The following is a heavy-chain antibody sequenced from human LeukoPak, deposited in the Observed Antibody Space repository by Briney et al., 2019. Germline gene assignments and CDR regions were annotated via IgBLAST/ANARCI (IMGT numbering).Heavy chain of an antibody. CDR1: GYTFTSYD. CDR2: MNPNSGNT. Sequence: GASVKVSCKASGYTFTSYDINWVRQATGQGLEWMGWMNPNSGNTGHAQKFQGRVTMTRNTSISTAYMELSSLRSEDTAVYYCARAVTVAGTSDYWGQGTLVTVSS. D-gene: IGHD6-19*01. V-gene: IGHV1-8*01. J-gene: IGHJ4*02. CDR3: ARAVTVAGTSDY.